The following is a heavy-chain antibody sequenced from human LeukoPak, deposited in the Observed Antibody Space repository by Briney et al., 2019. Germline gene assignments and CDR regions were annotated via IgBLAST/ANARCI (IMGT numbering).Heavy chain of an antibody. CDR2: ITSDGSKK. Sequence: GGSLRLSCAASGFTFSTYAMYWVRQAPGKGLEWVAAITSDGSKKYYADSVKGRFTISRDNSKNTLYLQMNSLRAEDTAVYYCARNTYYYDSSGYFGVDDAFDIWGQGTMVTVSS. V-gene: IGHV3-30*14. J-gene: IGHJ3*02. D-gene: IGHD3-22*01. CDR3: ARNTYYYDSSGYFGVDDAFDI. CDR1: GFTFSTYA.